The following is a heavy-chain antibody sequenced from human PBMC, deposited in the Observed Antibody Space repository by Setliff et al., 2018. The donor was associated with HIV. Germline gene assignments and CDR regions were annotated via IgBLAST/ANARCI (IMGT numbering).Heavy chain of an antibody. CDR2: INHSGST. CDR1: GESVSGYY. Sequence: PSETLSLTCTVSGESVSGYYGSWIRQPPGKGLEWIGEINHSGSTNYNPSLKGRVTISVDASKSQFSLKLTSVTAADTAVYYFARDRSNWNYGKNYMDVWGKGTTVTVSS. CDR3: ARDRSNWNYGKNYMDV. J-gene: IGHJ6*03. V-gene: IGHV4-34*01. D-gene: IGHD1-7*01.